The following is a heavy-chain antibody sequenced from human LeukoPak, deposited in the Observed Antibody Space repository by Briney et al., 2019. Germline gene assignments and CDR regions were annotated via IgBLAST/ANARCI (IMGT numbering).Heavy chain of an antibody. J-gene: IGHJ4*02. CDR1: GYTFTSYY. D-gene: IGHD3-22*01. Sequence: GASVKVSCKASGYTFTSYYIHWVRQAPGQGLEWMGIINPSGGSTSYAQKFQGRVTMTRDTSTSTVYMELSSLRSEDTAVYYCARAGGYYYDSSGYYSAYGYWGQGTLVTVSS. V-gene: IGHV1-46*01. CDR3: ARAGGYYYDSSGYYSAYGY. CDR2: INPSGGST.